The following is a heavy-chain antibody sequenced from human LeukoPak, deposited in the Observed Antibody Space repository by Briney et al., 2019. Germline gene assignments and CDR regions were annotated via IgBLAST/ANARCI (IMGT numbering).Heavy chain of an antibody. CDR1: GFTVSSNY. J-gene: IGHJ4*02. V-gene: IGHV3-53*01. CDR3: ARDVYDSSGYYSGY. Sequence: GGSLRLSCAASGFTVSSNYMSWVRQAPGKWLEWVSVIYSGGSTYYADSVKGRFTISRDNSKNTLYLQMNSLRAEDTAVYYCARDVYDSSGYYSGYWGQGTLVTVSS. CDR2: IYSGGST. D-gene: IGHD3-22*01.